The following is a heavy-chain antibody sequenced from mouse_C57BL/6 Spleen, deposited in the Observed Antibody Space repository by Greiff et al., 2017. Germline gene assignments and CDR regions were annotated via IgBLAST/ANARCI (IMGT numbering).Heavy chain of an antibody. J-gene: IGHJ3*01. CDR2: IYPSDSET. Sequence: QVQLKQPGAELVRPGSSVKLSCKASGYTFTSYWMDWVKQRPGQGLEWIGNIYPSDSETHYNQKFKDKATLTVDKSSSTAYMQLSSLTSEDSAVYYCARIYYDYAWFAYWGQGTLVTVSA. CDR1: GYTFTSYW. V-gene: IGHV1-61*01. CDR3: ARIYYDYAWFAY. D-gene: IGHD2-4*01.